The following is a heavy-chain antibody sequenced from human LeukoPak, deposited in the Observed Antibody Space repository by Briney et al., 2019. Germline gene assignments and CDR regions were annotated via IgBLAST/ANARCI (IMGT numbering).Heavy chain of an antibody. CDR3: ARHVSVAVTNFFDY. CDR1: GGSISNYY. J-gene: IGHJ4*02. CDR2: VYYTGTT. V-gene: IGHV4-39*01. D-gene: IGHD6-19*01. Sequence: PSETLSLTCTVSGGSISNYYWGWIRQPPGKGLEWIGGVYYTGTTYSNPSLKSRVTISVDTSKNQFSLRLSSVTAADTAVYYCARHVSVAVTNFFDYWGQGTLVTVSS.